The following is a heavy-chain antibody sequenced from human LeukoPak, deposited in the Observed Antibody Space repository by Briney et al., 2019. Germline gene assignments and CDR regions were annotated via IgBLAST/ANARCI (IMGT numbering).Heavy chain of an antibody. CDR1: GYTFTSYY. CDR2: INPRGGST. V-gene: IGHV1-46*01. CDR3: ARNPVTTKYFDF. Sequence: ASVKVSCTASGYTFTSYYMHWVRQAPGQGLEWMGRINPRGGSTRYAQKFQGRVTMTRDTSTSTVYMEVSSLRSEDTAVYYCARNPVTTKYFDFWGEGTLVTVSS. D-gene: IGHD4-17*01. J-gene: IGHJ4*02.